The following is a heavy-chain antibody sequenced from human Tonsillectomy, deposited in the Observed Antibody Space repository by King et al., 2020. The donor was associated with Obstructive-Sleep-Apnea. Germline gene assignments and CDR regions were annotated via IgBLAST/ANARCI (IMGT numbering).Heavy chain of an antibody. Sequence: VTLKESGPVLVKPPETLTLTCTVSGFSLSNARMGVSWIRQPPGKALEWLAHIFSNDEKSYSTSLKSRLTISKDTSKSQVVLTMTNMDPVDTATYYCARPYYYDSSGYSNDAFDIWGQGTMVTVAS. CDR3: ARPYYYDSSGYSNDAFDI. V-gene: IGHV2-26*01. CDR1: GFSLSNARMG. D-gene: IGHD3-22*01. J-gene: IGHJ3*02. CDR2: IFSNDEK.